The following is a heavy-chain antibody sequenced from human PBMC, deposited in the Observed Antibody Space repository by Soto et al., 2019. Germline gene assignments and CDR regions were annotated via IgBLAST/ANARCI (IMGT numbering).Heavy chain of an antibody. CDR2: INHSGST. CDR1: GGSFSGYY. D-gene: IGHD4-17*01. J-gene: IGHJ4*02. Sequence: QVQLQQWGAGLLKPSETLSLTCAVYGGSFSGYYWSWIRQPPGKGLEWIGEINHSGSTNYNPSLKRRVTISVDTSKNHFSLKRSSVTAADTAVYNCARGRDRDGDYVLAWWGQGTLVTVSS. V-gene: IGHV4-34*01. CDR3: ARGRDRDGDYVLAW.